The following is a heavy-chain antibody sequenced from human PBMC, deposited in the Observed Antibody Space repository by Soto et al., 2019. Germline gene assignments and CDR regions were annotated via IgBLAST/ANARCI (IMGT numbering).Heavy chain of an antibody. CDR2: IYYSGST. J-gene: IGHJ5*02. Sequence: SETLSLTCTVSGGSISSGDYYWSWIRQPPGKGLEWIGYIYYSGSTYYNPSLKSRVTISVDTSKNQFSLKLSSVTAADTAVYYCARGGKCQEAAPNWFDPWGQGTLVTVSS. CDR1: GGSISSGDYY. D-gene: IGHD6-25*01. V-gene: IGHV4-30-4*01. CDR3: ARGGKCQEAAPNWFDP.